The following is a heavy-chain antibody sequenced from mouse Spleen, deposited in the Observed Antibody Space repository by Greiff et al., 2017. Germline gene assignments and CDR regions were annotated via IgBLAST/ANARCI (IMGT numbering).Heavy chain of an antibody. CDR2: IYPRDGST. D-gene: IGHD2-2*01. CDR3: ARERAYGYGGLDY. Sequence: QVQLKESGPELVKPGASVKLSCKASGYTFTSYDINWVKQRPGQGLEWIGWIYPRDGSTKYNEKFKGKATLTVDTSSSTAYMELHSLTSEDSAVYFCARERAYGYGGLDYWGQGTTLTVSS. CDR1: GYTFTSYD. V-gene: IGHV1-85*01. J-gene: IGHJ2*01.